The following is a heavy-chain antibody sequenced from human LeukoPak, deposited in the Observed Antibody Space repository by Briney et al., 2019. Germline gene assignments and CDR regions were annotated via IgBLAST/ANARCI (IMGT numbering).Heavy chain of an antibody. D-gene: IGHD6-13*01. V-gene: IGHV4-39*07. CDR2: IYYSGST. Sequence: PSETLSLTCTVSGGSISSSSYYWGWIRQPPGQGLEWIGSIYYSGSTYYNPSLKSRVTISVDTSKNQFSLKLTSVTAADTALYYCGRATGIASAGIVDAFDIWGQGTMVTVSS. CDR3: GRATGIASAGIVDAFDI. J-gene: IGHJ3*02. CDR1: GGSISSSSYY.